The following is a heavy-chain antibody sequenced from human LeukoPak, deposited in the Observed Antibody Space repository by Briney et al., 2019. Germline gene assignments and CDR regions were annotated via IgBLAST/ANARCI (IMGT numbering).Heavy chain of an antibody. CDR2: IYYSGST. D-gene: IGHD3-16*02. J-gene: IGHJ4*02. CDR1: GGSISSSSYY. CDR3: ASNDYVWGSYRPFDY. V-gene: IGHV4-39*07. Sequence: SETLSLTCTVSGGSISSSSYYWGYIRQPPGKGLEWIGSIYYSGSTHYNPSLKSRVTISIDTSKNQFSLKVTSVTAADTAVYYCASNDYVWGSYRPFDYWGQGTLVTVSS.